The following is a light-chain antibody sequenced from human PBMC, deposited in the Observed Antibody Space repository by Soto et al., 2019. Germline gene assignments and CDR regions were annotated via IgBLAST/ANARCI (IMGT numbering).Light chain of an antibody. J-gene: IGLJ2*01. Sequence: QSALTLPASVSGSPGQSITISCTGTSSDVGGYNYVSWYQQHPGKAPKLMIYDVSNRPSGVSNRFSGSKSGNTASLTISGLQAEDADDYYCSSYSSSSTLVFGGGTKVTVL. CDR1: SSDVGGYNY. CDR3: SSYSSSSTLV. V-gene: IGLV2-14*01. CDR2: DVS.